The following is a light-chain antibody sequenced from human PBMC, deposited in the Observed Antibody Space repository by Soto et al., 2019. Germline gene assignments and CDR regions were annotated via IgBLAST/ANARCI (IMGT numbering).Light chain of an antibody. CDR3: QQRSNWPIT. J-gene: IGKJ5*01. Sequence: EIVLTQSPGTLSLSPGEGATLSCRASQSISSNFLAWYQQKRGQAPRLLIHDASNRATGIPARFSGSGSGTDFTLTISSLEPEDFAVYYCQQRSNWPITFGQGTRLEIK. CDR2: DAS. CDR1: QSISSNF. V-gene: IGKV3-11*01.